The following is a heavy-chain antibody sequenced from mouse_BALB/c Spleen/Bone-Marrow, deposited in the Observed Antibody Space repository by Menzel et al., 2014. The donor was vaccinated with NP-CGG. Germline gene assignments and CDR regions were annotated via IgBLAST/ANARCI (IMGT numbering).Heavy chain of an antibody. CDR2: INPSSEYS. CDR3: AKPTVVADFDY. D-gene: IGHD1-1*01. J-gene: IGHJ2*01. CDR1: GYTFSNYT. Sequence: VQLKQSAAELARPGASVKMSCKASGYTFSNYTMHWVKQRPGQDLEWIGFINPSSEYSEYNQKFKDKTTLTADKSSSTAYMQLSSLTSEDSAVYYCAKPTVVADFDYWGQGTTLTVSS. V-gene: IGHV1-4*02.